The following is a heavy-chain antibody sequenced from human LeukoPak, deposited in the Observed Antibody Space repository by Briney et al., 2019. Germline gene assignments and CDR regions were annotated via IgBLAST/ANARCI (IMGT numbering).Heavy chain of an antibody. Sequence: SETLSLTCTVSNGSISRYYWGWIRQPPGKGLEWIGSIYYSGSTYYNPSLKSRVTISVDTSKNQFSLKLSSVTAADTAVYYCARRIPNYVWGSYRYWYYYYYMDVWGKGTTVTISS. V-gene: IGHV4-39*01. CDR2: IYYSGST. CDR3: ARRIPNYVWGSYRYWYYYYYMDV. D-gene: IGHD3-16*02. J-gene: IGHJ6*03. CDR1: NGSISRYY.